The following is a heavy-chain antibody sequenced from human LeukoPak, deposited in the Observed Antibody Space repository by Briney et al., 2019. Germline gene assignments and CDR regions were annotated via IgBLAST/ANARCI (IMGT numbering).Heavy chain of an antibody. D-gene: IGHD3-22*01. J-gene: IGHJ5*02. V-gene: IGHV1-46*01. CDR1: GYTFTSNY. CDR2: IYPRDGST. Sequence: ASVKVACKASGYTFTSNYIHWVRQAPGQGLEWMGMIYPRDGSTSYAQKFQGRVTITADESTSTAYMELSSLRSEDTAVYYCARVSLPHSSGSLNWFDPWGQGTLVTVSS. CDR3: ARVSLPHSSGSLNWFDP.